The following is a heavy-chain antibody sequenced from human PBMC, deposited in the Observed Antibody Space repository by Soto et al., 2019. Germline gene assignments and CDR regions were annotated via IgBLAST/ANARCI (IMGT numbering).Heavy chain of an antibody. D-gene: IGHD3-16*02. Sequence: EVQLLESGGGLVQPGGSLRLSCAASGFTFSSYAMSWVRQAPGKGLEWVSAISGSGGSTYYADSVKGRFTISRDNSKNTLYLQMNSLRAEDTAVYYCAKVVAMGDYVWGSYRYMGYFDYWGQGTLVTVSS. CDR1: GFTFSSYA. CDR2: ISGSGGST. J-gene: IGHJ4*02. CDR3: AKVVAMGDYVWGSYRYMGYFDY. V-gene: IGHV3-23*01.